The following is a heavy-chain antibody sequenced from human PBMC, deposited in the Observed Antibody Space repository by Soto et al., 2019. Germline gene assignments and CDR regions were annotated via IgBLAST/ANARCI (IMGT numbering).Heavy chain of an antibody. CDR3: AREHTLVWQWLGGGAFDI. CDR1: GYTFTSYD. Sequence: QVQLVQSGAEVKKPGASVKVSCKASGYTFTSYDINWVRQATGQGLEWMGWMNPNSGNTGYAQKFQGKVTMTRNTAIRTAYMGLGSLRSVDTAVYYCAREHTLVWQWLGGGAFDIWGQGTMVTVSS. CDR2: MNPNSGNT. J-gene: IGHJ3*02. V-gene: IGHV1-8*01. D-gene: IGHD6-19*01.